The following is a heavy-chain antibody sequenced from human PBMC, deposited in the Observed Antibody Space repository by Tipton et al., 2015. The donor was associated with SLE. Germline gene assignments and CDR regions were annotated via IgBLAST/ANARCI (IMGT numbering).Heavy chain of an antibody. V-gene: IGHV4-59*01. J-gene: IGHJ6*03. CDR1: GGSIRNYF. CDR3: ARGGLGVSYYYYMDV. D-gene: IGHD1-26*01. CDR2: IYYSGST. Sequence: TLSLTCTVSGGSIRNYFWHWIRQSPGKGLEWIGYIYYSGSTNYNPSLKSRVTISVDTSKNQFSLKLSSVTAADTAVYYCARGGLGVSYYYYMDVWGKGTTVTVSS.